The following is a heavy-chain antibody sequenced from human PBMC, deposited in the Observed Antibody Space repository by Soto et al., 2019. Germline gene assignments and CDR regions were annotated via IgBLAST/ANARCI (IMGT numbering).Heavy chain of an antibody. Sequence: SDTLALTCTVSGGAISGYYWTWIRQPAGKGLEWIGRIYSSGGTKYNPSLKSRVDMSLDMSKNQFSLRLNSVTAADTAVYYCARGQRFSVSFAPWGQGALVTASS. CDR2: IYSSGGT. V-gene: IGHV4-4*07. J-gene: IGHJ5*02. CDR1: GGAISGYY. D-gene: IGHD3-3*01. CDR3: ARGQRFSVSFAP.